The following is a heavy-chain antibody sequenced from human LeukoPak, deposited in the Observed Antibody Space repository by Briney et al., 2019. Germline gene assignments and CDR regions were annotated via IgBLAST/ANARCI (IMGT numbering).Heavy chain of an antibody. V-gene: IGHV3-23*01. CDR3: AKPLTGDDAFDI. D-gene: IGHD7-27*01. CDR1: GFTFSSYA. CDR2: ISGSGGST. J-gene: IGHJ3*02. Sequence: GGSLRLSCAASGFTFSSYAMSWVRQAPGEGLEWVSAISGSGGSTYYADSVKGRFTISRDNSKNTLYLQMNSLRAEDTAVYYCAKPLTGDDAFDIWGQGTMVTVSS.